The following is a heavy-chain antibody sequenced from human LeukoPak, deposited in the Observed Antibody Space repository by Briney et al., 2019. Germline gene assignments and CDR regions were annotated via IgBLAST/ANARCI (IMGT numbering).Heavy chain of an antibody. CDR2: IIPILGIA. CDR1: GGTFSSYA. CDR3: ARVTPWNSGPLDY. V-gene: IGHV1-69*04. J-gene: IGHJ4*02. Sequence: SVKVSCKASGGTFSSYAISWVRQAPGQGLEWMGRIIPILGIANYAQKFQGRVTITADKSTSTAYMVLSSLRSEDTAVYYCARVTPWNSGPLDYWGQGTLVTVSS. D-gene: IGHD1-7*01.